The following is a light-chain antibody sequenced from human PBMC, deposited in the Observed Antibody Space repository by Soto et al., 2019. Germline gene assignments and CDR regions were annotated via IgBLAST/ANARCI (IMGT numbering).Light chain of an antibody. J-gene: IGKJ2*01. V-gene: IGKV3-20*01. CDR1: QRVNSSY. CDR2: GAS. Sequence: EIALTQSPGTLSLSPGESATLSCRTSQRVNSSYLAWYQQKPGQAPRLLIYGASTRATGIPDRFSGGGSGTVFILTISRLEPEDFAVYYCQQYYSSPYTFGQGTEVEI. CDR3: QQYYSSPYT.